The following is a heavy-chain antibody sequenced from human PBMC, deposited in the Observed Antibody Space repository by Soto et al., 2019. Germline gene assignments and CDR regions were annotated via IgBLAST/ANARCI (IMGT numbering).Heavy chain of an antibody. CDR2: MNPNSGNT. D-gene: IGHD6-19*01. Sequence: QVQLVQSGAEVKKPGASVKVSCKASGYIFTSYDINWVRQATGQGLEWMGWMNPNSGNTGYAQKFQGRVTMTRNTSISTAYMELSSLRSEDTAVYYCATAGYTSGHYYYYYMDVWGKGTTVTVSS. CDR1: GYIFTSYD. CDR3: ATAGYTSGHYYYYYMDV. V-gene: IGHV1-8*01. J-gene: IGHJ6*03.